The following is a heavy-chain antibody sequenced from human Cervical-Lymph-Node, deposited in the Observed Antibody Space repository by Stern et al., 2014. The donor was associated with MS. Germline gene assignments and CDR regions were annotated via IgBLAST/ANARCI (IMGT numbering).Heavy chain of an antibody. Sequence: VQLVESGGGVVQPGRSLRLSCVVSGFTFSSYGMHWVRQAPGKGLEWVTLISYDGTKKFYGDSVEGRFSISRDNSNKPLFLPLNNPTTEGTAVYYCAKDGGEHWGQGALVIVSS. V-gene: IGHV3-30*18. CDR1: GFTFSSYG. CDR2: ISYDGTKK. D-gene: IGHD1/OR15-1a*01. CDR3: AKDGGEH. J-gene: IGHJ4*02.